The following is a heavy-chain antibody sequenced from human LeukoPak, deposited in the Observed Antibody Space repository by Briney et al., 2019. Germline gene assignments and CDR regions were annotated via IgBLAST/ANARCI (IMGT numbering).Heavy chain of an antibody. CDR1: GFTFSSYE. J-gene: IGHJ5*02. D-gene: IGHD3-16*01. CDR3: ARDAFPIGGFDP. Sequence: PPGGSLRLSCAASGFTFSSYEMNWVRQAPGKGLEWVSYISSSGSTIYYADSVKGRFTISRDNAKNSLYLQMNSLRAEDTAVYYCARDAFPIGGFDPWGQGTLVTVSS. CDR2: ISSSGSTI. V-gene: IGHV3-48*03.